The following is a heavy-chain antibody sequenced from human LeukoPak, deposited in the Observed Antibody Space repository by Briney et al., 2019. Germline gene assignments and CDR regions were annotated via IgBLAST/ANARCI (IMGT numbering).Heavy chain of an antibody. Sequence: VASVKVSCKASGYTFNGHYIHWVRQTPGQGHEWMGVINPSGGSTNYAQKFQGRVTVTRDMSTRTVYMELSSLRSEDTAVYYCARVSIYYDSSGSYTQMYYSDYWGQGTLVTVSS. V-gene: IGHV1-46*02. D-gene: IGHD3-22*01. CDR1: GYTFNGHY. CDR2: INPSGGST. J-gene: IGHJ4*02. CDR3: ARVSIYYDSSGSYTQMYYSDY.